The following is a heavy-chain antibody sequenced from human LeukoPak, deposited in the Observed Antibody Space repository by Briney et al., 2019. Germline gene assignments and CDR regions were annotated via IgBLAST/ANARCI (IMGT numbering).Heavy chain of an antibody. V-gene: IGHV3-30*18. J-gene: IGHJ4*02. CDR2: MSCDGSNE. Sequence: GGSLRLSCAASGFTFRSYGMHWVRQAPGKGLEWVAVMSCDGSNEYYVDSVKGRFTISRDNSKNTLYLQMNSLRAEDTAVYYCAKGYHLYSPGVFCDSWGQGTLVTVSS. CDR3: AKGYHLYSPGVFCDS. CDR1: GFTFRSYG. D-gene: IGHD3-16*01.